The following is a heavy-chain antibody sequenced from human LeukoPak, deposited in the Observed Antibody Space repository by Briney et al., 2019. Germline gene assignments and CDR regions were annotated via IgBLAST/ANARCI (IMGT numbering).Heavy chain of an antibody. D-gene: IGHD1-26*01. CDR3: ARGTGSYYAFDI. CDR2: IYYSGST. CDR1: GGSISSYY. V-gene: IGHV4-59*12. Sequence: PSETLSLTCTVSGGSISSYYWSWIRQPPGKGLEWIGYIYYSGSTNYNPSLKSRVTISVDTSKNQFSLKLSSVTAADTAVYYCARGTGSYYAFDIWGQGTMVTVSS. J-gene: IGHJ3*02.